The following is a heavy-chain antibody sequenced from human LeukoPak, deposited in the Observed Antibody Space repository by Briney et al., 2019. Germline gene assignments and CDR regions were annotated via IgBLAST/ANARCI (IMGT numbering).Heavy chain of an antibody. CDR3: AKTYYYSDFDN. J-gene: IGHJ4*02. V-gene: IGHV1-18*01. CDR2: TSAYNGNT. D-gene: IGHD3-16*01. CDR1: GYTFTSYG. Sequence: ASVKVSCKASGYTFTSYGISWVRQAPGQGLEWMGWTSAYNGNTNYAQKLQGRFTMTTATSTSTAYLERRSLRSDDTAVFYWAKTYYYSDFDNWGQGTWVTVSS.